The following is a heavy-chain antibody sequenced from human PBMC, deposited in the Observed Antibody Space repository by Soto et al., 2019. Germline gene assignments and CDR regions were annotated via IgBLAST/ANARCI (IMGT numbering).Heavy chain of an antibody. CDR2: LYTSGMP. CDR3: ARERGGYGLFDS. Sequence: QLQLQESGSGLVKPSHTLSLTCTVSGGSISNAAFYWSWIRPPPGKGREWIGYLYTSGMPFSNPSLRSRVTVSIDRSNDQFSLNLKSVTAVDTAVYYCARERGGYGLFDSWGQGTLVTVSS. D-gene: IGHD5-18*01. V-gene: IGHV4-30-2*01. CDR1: GGSISNAAFY. J-gene: IGHJ4*02.